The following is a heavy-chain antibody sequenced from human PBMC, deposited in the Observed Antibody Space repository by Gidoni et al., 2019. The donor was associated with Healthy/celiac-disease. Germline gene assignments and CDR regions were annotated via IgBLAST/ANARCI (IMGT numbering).Heavy chain of an antibody. CDR1: GYTFTSYG. CDR2: ISAYNGNT. V-gene: IGHV1-18*04. J-gene: IGHJ5*02. Sequence: QLQLVQDGAEVKKPGAALTVACKASGYTFTSYGISWVRQAPGQGLEWMGWISAYNGNTNYAQKFQGRVTMTTDTATSTAYMELRSLRSDDTAVYYCARDVWGYCSSTSCYRDPFSWFDPWGQGTLVTVSS. CDR3: ARDVWGYCSSTSCYRDPFSWFDP. D-gene: IGHD2-2*01.